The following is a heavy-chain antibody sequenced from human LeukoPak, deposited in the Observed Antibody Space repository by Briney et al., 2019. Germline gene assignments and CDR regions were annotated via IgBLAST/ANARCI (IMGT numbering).Heavy chain of an antibody. CDR1: GFTFNDCA. J-gene: IGHJ4*02. CDR2: ISGRGRGR. CDR3: VKVRNDSLLPTTLEE. Sequence: GGSLRLSCAASGFTFNDCAMTWVRQAPGMGLEWVSAISGRGRGRYYVDSVKGRFTVSRDNSKNTVYLQMNSLRAEDTAVYYCVKVRNDSLLPTTLEEWGQGTLVTVSS. V-gene: IGHV3-23*01. D-gene: IGHD1-1*01.